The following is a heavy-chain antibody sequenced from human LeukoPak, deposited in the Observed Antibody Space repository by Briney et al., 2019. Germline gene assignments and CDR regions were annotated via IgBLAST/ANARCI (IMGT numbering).Heavy chain of an antibody. Sequence: ASVKVSCKASGYTFSSYYVHWVRQAPGQGLEWMGMIIPSDGFTNYAQKFQGRVTMTRDTSISTAYMELSRLRSDDTAVYYCARDLVRGAKIDYWGQGTLVTVSS. CDR3: ARDLVRGAKIDY. V-gene: IGHV1-2*02. CDR2: IIPSDGFT. J-gene: IGHJ4*02. D-gene: IGHD3-10*01. CDR1: GYTFSSYY.